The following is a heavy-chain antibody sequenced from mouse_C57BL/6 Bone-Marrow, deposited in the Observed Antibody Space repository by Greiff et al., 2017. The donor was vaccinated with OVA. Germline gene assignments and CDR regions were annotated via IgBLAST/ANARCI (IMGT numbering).Heavy chain of an antibody. CDR1: GYTFTSYG. V-gene: IGHV1-81*01. CDR3: ARGRGRRYFDV. Sequence: SGAELARPGASVKLSCKASGYTFTSYGISWVKQRTGQGLEWIGEIYPRSGNTYYNEKFKGKATLTADKSSSTAYMELRSLTSEDSAVYVCARGRGRRYFDVWGTGTTVTVSS. J-gene: IGHJ1*03. CDR2: IYPRSGNT. D-gene: IGHD3-3*01.